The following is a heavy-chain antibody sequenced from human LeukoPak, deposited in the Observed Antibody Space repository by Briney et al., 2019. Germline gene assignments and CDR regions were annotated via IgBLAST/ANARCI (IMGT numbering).Heavy chain of an antibody. J-gene: IGHJ4*02. Sequence: GGSLRLSCAASGFTFSDYYMSWIRQAPGKGLEWVSYISSSGSTIYYADSVKGRFTISRDNSKNTLYLQMNSLRAEDTAVYYCAKDRTAMVTIDYWGQGTLVTVSS. CDR1: GFTFSDYY. D-gene: IGHD5-18*01. CDR2: ISSSGSTI. CDR3: AKDRTAMVTIDY. V-gene: IGHV3-11*04.